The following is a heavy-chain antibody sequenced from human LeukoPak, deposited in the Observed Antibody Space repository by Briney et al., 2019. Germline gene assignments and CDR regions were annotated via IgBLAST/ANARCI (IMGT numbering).Heavy chain of an antibody. CDR1: GVSFSGYY. CDR3: ARQGYSSSWYIYFDY. Sequence: SETLSLTCAVYGVSFSGYYWSWIRQAPGKGLEWIGEINHSGSTNYNPSLKSRVNISVDTSKNQFSLKLSSVTAADTAVYYCARQGYSSSWYIYFDYWGQGTLVTVSS. V-gene: IGHV4-34*01. CDR2: INHSGST. J-gene: IGHJ4*02. D-gene: IGHD6-13*01.